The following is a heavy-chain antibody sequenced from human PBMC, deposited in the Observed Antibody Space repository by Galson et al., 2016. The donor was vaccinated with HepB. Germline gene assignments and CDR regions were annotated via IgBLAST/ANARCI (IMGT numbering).Heavy chain of an antibody. V-gene: IGHV3-53*01. CDR3: ARQGFCSSVTCHIGGFDY. CDR2: IYSGGST. CDR1: GFTVSNNY. Sequence: SLRLSCAASGFTVSNNYMSWVRQAPGKGLEWVSLIYSGGSTYSADSAKGRFTISRDNSKNTLYLQMNSLRAEDTAVYYCARQGFCSSVTCHIGGFDYWGQGTLVTVSS. D-gene: IGHD2-2*02. J-gene: IGHJ4*02.